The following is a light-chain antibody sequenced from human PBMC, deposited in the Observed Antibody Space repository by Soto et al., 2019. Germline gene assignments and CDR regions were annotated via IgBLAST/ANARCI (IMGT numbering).Light chain of an antibody. CDR2: EVS. J-gene: IGLJ2*01. Sequence: QSVLTQPPSVSGSPGQSVTISCTGTSSDVGSYNRVYWYQQPPGTAPKLMIYEVSNRPSGVPDRFSGSKSGNTASLTISGLQAEDEADYYCSSYTSSSTFVVFGGGTKLTVL. CDR3: SSYTSSSTFVV. V-gene: IGLV2-18*02. CDR1: SSDVGSYNR.